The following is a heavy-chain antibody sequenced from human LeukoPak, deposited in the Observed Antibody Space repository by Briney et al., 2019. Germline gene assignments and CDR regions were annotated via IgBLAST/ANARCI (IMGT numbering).Heavy chain of an antibody. J-gene: IGHJ4*02. D-gene: IGHD6-19*01. CDR1: GYIFSTYG. CDR2: ISGYNGNT. Sequence: GASVKVSCKASGYIFSTYGISLLRQAPGQGIEWMGCISGYNGNTNYAQKLQGRVTMTTDTSTSKAYMELRSLRSDDTAVYYCARRRSEEFDFDCWGQGTLVTVSS. V-gene: IGHV1-18*01. CDR3: ARRRSEEFDFDC.